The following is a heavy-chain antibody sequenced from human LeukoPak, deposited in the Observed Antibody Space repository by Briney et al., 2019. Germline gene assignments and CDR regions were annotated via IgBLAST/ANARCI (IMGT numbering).Heavy chain of an antibody. CDR3: ARVLVGATSAFDY. V-gene: IGHV1-8*01. CDR2: MNPNSGNT. CDR1: GYTFTSYD. Sequence: GASVKVSCKASGYTFTSYDIDWVRQATGQGLEWMGWMNPNSGNTGYAQKFQGRVTMTRNTSISTAYMELSSLKSEDTAVYYCARVLVGATSAFDYWGQGTLVTVSS. J-gene: IGHJ4*02. D-gene: IGHD1-26*01.